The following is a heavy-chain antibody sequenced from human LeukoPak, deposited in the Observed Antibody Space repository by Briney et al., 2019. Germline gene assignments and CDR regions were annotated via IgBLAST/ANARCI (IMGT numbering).Heavy chain of an antibody. D-gene: IGHD3-22*01. CDR2: ISSNGGST. V-gene: IGHV3-64*01. CDR3: ARDRVTMSYYYYMDV. Sequence: GGSLRLSCAASGFTFSSYAMHWVRQAPGKGLEYVSAISSNGGSTYYANSVKGRFTISRDNSKNTLYLQMGSLRAEDMAVYYCARDRVTMSYYYYMDVWGKGTTVTVSS. CDR1: GFTFSSYA. J-gene: IGHJ6*03.